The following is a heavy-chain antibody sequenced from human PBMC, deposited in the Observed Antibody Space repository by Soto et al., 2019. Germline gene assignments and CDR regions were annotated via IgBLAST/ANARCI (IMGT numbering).Heavy chain of an antibody. Sequence: QVQLVQSGAEVKKPGSSVKVSCKASGGTFSTSTISWVRQAPGQGLEWMGTIIPILDIANYAQKFQGRVTITADRPTNTTYMELTSLRSEDTAMYSCARVVGAFFPYVFDSWGQGALVTVSS. J-gene: IGHJ4*02. CDR3: ARVVGAFFPYVFDS. V-gene: IGHV1-69*02. CDR2: IIPILDIA. D-gene: IGHD3-3*02. CDR1: GGTFSTST.